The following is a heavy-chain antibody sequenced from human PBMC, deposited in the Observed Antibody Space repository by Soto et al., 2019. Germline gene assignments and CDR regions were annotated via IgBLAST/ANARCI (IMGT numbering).Heavy chain of an antibody. V-gene: IGHV4-34*01. Sequence: PQTLCLTCAVYAGSFSGYYWSWIRQPPGKGLEWIGEINHSGSTNYNPSLKSRVTISVDTSKNQFSLKLSSVTAADTAVYYCARCQCYSYVDHYYGIDVWAQGTTVPGS. CDR2: INHSGST. J-gene: IGHJ6*02. D-gene: IGHD5-18*01. CDR1: AGSFSGYY. CDR3: ARCQCYSYVDHYYGIDV.